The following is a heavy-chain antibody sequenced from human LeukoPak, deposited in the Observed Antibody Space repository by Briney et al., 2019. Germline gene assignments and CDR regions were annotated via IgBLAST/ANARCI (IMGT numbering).Heavy chain of an antibody. D-gene: IGHD2-2*01. J-gene: IGHJ2*01. CDR1: GGTFSSYA. V-gene: IGHV1-69*06. Sequence: SVKVSCMASGGTFSSYAISWVRQAPGQGREWMGGIIPIFGTANYAQKFQGRVTITADKSTSTAYMELSSLRSEDTAVYYCARPPRYCSSTSCYDDWYFDLWGRGTLVTVSS. CDR3: ARPPRYCSSTSCYDDWYFDL. CDR2: IIPIFGTA.